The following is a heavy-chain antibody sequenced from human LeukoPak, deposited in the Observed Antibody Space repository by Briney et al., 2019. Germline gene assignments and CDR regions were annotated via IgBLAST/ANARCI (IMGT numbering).Heavy chain of an antibody. CDR2: IYYSGST. V-gene: IGHV4-31*03. Sequence: PSETLSLTCTVSGGSISSGGYYWSWIRQHPGKGLEWIGYIYYSGSTYYNPSLKSRVTISVDTSKNQFSLKLSSVTAADTVVYYCARELEGGTGFDYWGQGTLVTVSS. CDR1: GGSISSGGYY. J-gene: IGHJ4*02. CDR3: ARELEGGTGFDY. D-gene: IGHD1-1*01.